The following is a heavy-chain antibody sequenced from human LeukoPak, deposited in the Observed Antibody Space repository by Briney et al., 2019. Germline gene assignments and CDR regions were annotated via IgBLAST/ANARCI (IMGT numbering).Heavy chain of an antibody. CDR3: ARGRRNWNYYYYYMDV. CDR1: GYTFTSYY. Sequence: ASVKVSCKASGYTFTSYYTHWVRQAPGQGLEWMGIINPSGGSTSYAQKFQGRVTMTRDTSTSTVYMELSSVTAADTAVYYCARGRRNWNYYYYYMDVWGKGTTVTVSS. D-gene: IGHD1-20*01. V-gene: IGHV1-46*01. CDR2: INPSGGST. J-gene: IGHJ6*03.